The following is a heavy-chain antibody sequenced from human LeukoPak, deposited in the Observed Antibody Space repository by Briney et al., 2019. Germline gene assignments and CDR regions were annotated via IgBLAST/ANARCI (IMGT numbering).Heavy chain of an antibody. CDR1: DHTLNQVA. D-gene: IGHD3-22*01. V-gene: IGHV1-24*01. J-gene: IGHJ4*02. CDR3: VTMKQDRYDSRGPFDS. CDR2: YDPEEGVT. Sequence: ASVKVSCKVSDHTLNQVAIHWVRQAPGKGPEWMGGYDPEEGVTIYAEKFQDRVTMIEDTSTETAYMESSSLRYADTAVYFCVTMKQDRYDSRGPFDSWGQGSLVTVSS.